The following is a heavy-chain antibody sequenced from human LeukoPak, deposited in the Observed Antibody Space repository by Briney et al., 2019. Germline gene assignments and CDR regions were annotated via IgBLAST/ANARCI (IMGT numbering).Heavy chain of an antibody. D-gene: IGHD6-13*01. CDR3: ARAGSSRSPNVDY. CDR2: INAGNGNT. V-gene: IGHV1-3*01. J-gene: IGHJ4*02. Sequence: ASVKVSCKASGYTFTSYAMHWVRQAPGQRLEWMGWINAGNGNTKYSQKFQGRVTITRDTSASTAYMELRSLRSDDTAVYYCARAGSSRSPNVDYWGQGTLVTVSS. CDR1: GYTFTSYA.